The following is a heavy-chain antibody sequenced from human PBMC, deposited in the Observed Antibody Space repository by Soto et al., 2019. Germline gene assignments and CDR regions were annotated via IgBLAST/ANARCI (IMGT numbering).Heavy chain of an antibody. CDR3: AKGAPLGPTWDNWFDP. Sequence: EVQLLESGGGLVQPGGSLSLSCAASGFTFSSYGMSWVRQAPGKGLEWVSTISGSGRSTYYPDSVKGRLTISRDNSKNTLYLQMNSLRVEDTAVYYCAKGAPLGPTWDNWFDPWGQGTLVTVSS. D-gene: IGHD1-26*01. CDR2: ISGSGRST. J-gene: IGHJ5*02. V-gene: IGHV3-23*01. CDR1: GFTFSSYG.